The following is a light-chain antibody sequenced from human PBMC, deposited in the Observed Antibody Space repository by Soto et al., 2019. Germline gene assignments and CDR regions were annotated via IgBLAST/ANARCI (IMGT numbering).Light chain of an antibody. Sequence: IHMTQSSSSLSASVGYRITITCRASQSISRYLNWYQHKPGKAPKLLIKAASSLERGVPSRFSGGGSGTDFTLNISSLQPDDFATYYCQQNYRATPWTFGQGTKVDIK. V-gene: IGKV1-39*01. J-gene: IGKJ1*01. CDR3: QQNYRATPWT. CDR2: AAS. CDR1: QSISRY.